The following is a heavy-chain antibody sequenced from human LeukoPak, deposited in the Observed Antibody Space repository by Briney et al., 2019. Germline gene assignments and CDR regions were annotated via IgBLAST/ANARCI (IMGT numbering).Heavy chain of an antibody. J-gene: IGHJ4*02. D-gene: IGHD3-16*01. Sequence: GESLKISCRGSGYSFTAYWVAWVRQMPGRGLEWMATIYPGDSATTYSPSFQGQVTISADKSITTAYLQWSSLKASDTAMYYCARPAAGLGGFDYWGQGTLVTVSS. V-gene: IGHV5-51*01. CDR2: IYPGDSAT. CDR1: GYSFTAYW. CDR3: ARPAAGLGGFDY.